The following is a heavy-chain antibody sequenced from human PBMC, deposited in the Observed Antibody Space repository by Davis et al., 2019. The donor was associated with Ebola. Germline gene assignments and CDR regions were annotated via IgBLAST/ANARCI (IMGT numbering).Heavy chain of an antibody. D-gene: IGHD2-2*01. CDR1: GGTFSSYA. J-gene: IGHJ6*02. CDR3: ARGGYCSSTSCSHTTLYGMDV. CDR2: IIPIFGTA. V-gene: IGHV1-69*13. Sequence: SVKVSCKASGGTFSSYAISWVRQAPGQGLEWMGGIIPIFGTANYTQKFQGRVTITADESTSTAYMELSSLRSEDTAVYYCARGGYCSSTSCSHTTLYGMDVWGQGTTVTVSS.